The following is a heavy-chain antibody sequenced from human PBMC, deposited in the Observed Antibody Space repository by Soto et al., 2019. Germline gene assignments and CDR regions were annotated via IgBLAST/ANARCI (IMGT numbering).Heavy chain of an antibody. CDR3: TTEGTGYSSRDYYYYDMDV. V-gene: IGHV3-15*07. CDR2: IKSKTDGGTT. Sequence: PGGSLRLSCAASGFTFSNAWMSWVRQAPGKGLEWVGRIKSKTDGGTTDYAAPVKGRFTISRDDSKNTLYLQMNSLKTEDTAVYYCTTEGTGYSSRDYYYYDMDVWGQGTTVTVSS. D-gene: IGHD6-13*01. CDR1: GFTFSNAW. J-gene: IGHJ6*02.